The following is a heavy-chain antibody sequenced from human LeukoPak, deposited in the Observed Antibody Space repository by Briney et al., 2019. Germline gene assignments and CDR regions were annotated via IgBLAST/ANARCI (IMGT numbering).Heavy chain of an antibody. CDR2: ISWNSGSI. J-gene: IGHJ4*02. Sequence: GGSPRLSCAASGFTFDDYAMHWVRQAPGKGLEWVSGISWNSGSIGYADSVKGRFTISRDNARNILYLQMNSLRAEDTAVYYCARVYDVLTGGFDHWGQGALVTVSS. V-gene: IGHV3-9*01. CDR1: GFTFDDYA. CDR3: ARVYDVLTGGFDH. D-gene: IGHD3-9*01.